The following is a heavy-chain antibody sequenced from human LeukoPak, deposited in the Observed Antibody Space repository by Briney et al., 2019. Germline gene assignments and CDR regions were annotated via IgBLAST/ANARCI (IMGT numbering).Heavy chain of an antibody. CDR2: IGDSGSST. V-gene: IGHV3-23*01. D-gene: IGHD4-11*01. J-gene: IGHJ4*02. CDR3: AKDAAANVDYPYYFDY. CDR1: GFPFSRYT. Sequence: GGSLRLSCAASGFPFSRYTMSWVRQTPGKGLECVSLIGDSGSSTYYADSVKGRFTISRDNSRTTLYLLMNSLRAEDTAVYYCAKDAAANVDYPYYFDYWGQGALVTVSS.